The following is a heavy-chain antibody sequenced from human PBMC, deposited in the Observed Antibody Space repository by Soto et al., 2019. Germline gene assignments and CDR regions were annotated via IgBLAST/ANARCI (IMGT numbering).Heavy chain of an antibody. Sequence: SETLSLTCAVSGGSISSSNWWSWVRQPPGKGLEWIGEIYHSGSTNYNPSLKSRVTISVDKSKNQFSPKLSSVTAADTAVYYCARSGGSGSYYRGYYYYGMDARAPGTPVT. CDR1: GGSISSSNW. CDR2: IYHSGST. V-gene: IGHV4-4*02. J-gene: IGHJ6*02. D-gene: IGHD3-10*01. CDR3: ARSGGSGSYYRGYYYYGMDA.